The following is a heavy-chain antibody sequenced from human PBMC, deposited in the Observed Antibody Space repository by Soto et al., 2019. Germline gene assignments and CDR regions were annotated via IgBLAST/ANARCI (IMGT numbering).Heavy chain of an antibody. CDR1: GFTFSSHG. CDR2: IRGTSGNT. CDR3: AKYYYDSSGYFYYFDY. V-gene: IGHV3-23*01. D-gene: IGHD3-22*01. Sequence: LRLSCAASGFTFSSHGMSWVRQAPGKGLEWVSAIRGTSGNTYYADSVKGRFTIPKDNSKNTLYLQMNSLRAEDTAVYYCAKYYYDSSGYFYYFDYWGQGAMVTV. J-gene: IGHJ4*02.